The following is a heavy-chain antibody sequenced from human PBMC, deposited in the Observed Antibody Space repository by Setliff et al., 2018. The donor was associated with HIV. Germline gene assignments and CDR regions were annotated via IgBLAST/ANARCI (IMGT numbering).Heavy chain of an antibody. CDR1: GFTFSRYW. CDR2: INNDTTTT. Sequence: PGGSLRLSCAASGFTFSRYWMHWVRQAPGQGLVWVSGINNDTTTTTYADSVKGRFSISRDNARNTLYLQMNGLRGEDTAVYYCAMFSSSSGWGQGTQVTVS. D-gene: IGHD6-6*01. J-gene: IGHJ4*02. V-gene: IGHV3-74*01. CDR3: AMFSSSSG.